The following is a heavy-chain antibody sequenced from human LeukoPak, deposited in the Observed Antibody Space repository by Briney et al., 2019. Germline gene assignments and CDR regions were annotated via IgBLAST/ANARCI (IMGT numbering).Heavy chain of an antibody. CDR1: GFTFSSYA. Sequence: GGSLRLSCAASGFTFSSYAMHWVRQAPGKGLEWVSGISWNSGSIGYADSVKGRFTISRDNAKNSLYLQMNSLRAEDTALYYCAKGYCSSTSCNFDYWGQGTLVTVSS. D-gene: IGHD2-2*01. J-gene: IGHJ4*02. V-gene: IGHV3-9*01. CDR2: ISWNSGSI. CDR3: AKGYCSSTSCNFDY.